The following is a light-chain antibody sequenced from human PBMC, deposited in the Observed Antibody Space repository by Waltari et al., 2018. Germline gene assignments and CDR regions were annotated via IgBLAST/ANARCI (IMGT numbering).Light chain of an antibody. V-gene: IGLV2-14*01. Sequence: QSALTQPASVSGSPGQSVTISCTGTSSDVGGYNYVSGYQQYPGKAPKLMIYDVTTRPSGVSTRFSGSKSGNTASLTIAGLQAEDEADYYCTSYRGTSTYVFGGGTKVTVL. CDR3: TSYRGTSTYV. CDR2: DVT. J-gene: IGLJ1*01. CDR1: SSDVGGYNY.